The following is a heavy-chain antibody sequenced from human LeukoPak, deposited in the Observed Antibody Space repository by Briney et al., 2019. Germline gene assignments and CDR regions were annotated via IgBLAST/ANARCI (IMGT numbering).Heavy chain of an antibody. V-gene: IGHV3-9*03. D-gene: IGHD6-19*01. Sequence: GGSLRLSCAASGFTFDDYAMHWVRQAPGKGLEWVSGISWNSGSIGYADSVKGLFTISRDNAKNSLYLQMNSLRAEDMALYYCAKGSSGWYKVPFDYWGQGTLVTVSS. CDR2: ISWNSGSI. CDR3: AKGSSGWYKVPFDY. CDR1: GFTFDDYA. J-gene: IGHJ4*02.